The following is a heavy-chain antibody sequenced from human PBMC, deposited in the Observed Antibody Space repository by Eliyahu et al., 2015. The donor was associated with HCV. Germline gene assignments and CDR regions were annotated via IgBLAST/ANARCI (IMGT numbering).Heavy chain of an antibody. V-gene: IGHV3-11*06. CDR2: ISSSSSYT. CDR1: GFTFSDYY. J-gene: IGHJ3*02. D-gene: IGHD4-23*01. CDR3: ARGSSPDYGGNSYDAFDI. Sequence: QVQLVESGGGLVKPGGSLRLSCAASGFTFSDYYXSWIRQAPGKGLEGVSYISSSSSYTNYADSVKGRFTISRDNAKNSLYLQMNSLRAEDTAVYYCARGSSPDYGGNSYDAFDIWGQGTMVTVSS.